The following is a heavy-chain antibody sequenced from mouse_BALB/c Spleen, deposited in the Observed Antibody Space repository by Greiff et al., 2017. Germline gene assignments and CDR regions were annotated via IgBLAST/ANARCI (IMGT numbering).Heavy chain of an antibody. J-gene: IGHJ3*01. D-gene: IGHD2-14*01. CDR3: TGGYRYDEAWFAY. Sequence: EVKLQQSGTVLARPGASVKMSCKASGYTFTSYWMHWVKQRPGQGLEWIGAIYPGNSDTSYNQKFKGKAKLTAVTSTSTAYMELSSLTNEDSAVYYCTGGYRYDEAWFAYWGQGTLVTVSA. CDR2: IYPGNSDT. V-gene: IGHV1-5*01. CDR1: GYTFTSYW.